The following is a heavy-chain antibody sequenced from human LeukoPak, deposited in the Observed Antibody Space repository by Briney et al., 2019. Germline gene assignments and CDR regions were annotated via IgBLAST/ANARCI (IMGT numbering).Heavy chain of an antibody. V-gene: IGHV3-13*01. D-gene: IGHD4-17*01. Sequence: GGSLRLSCAASGFTFSSYDMHWVRQATGKGLEWVSAIGTAGDTYYPGSVKGRFTISRENAKNSLYLQMNSLRAGDTAVYYCARVDGDGTVDYWGQGTLVTVSS. CDR2: IGTAGDT. J-gene: IGHJ4*02. CDR3: ARVDGDGTVDY. CDR1: GFTFSSYD.